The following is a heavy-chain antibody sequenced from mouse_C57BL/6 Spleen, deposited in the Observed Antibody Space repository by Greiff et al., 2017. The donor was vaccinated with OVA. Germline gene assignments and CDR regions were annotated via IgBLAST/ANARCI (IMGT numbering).Heavy chain of an antibody. CDR1: GYSFTSYY. CDR3: ARGRLPYAMDY. CDR2: IYPGSGNT. V-gene: IGHV1-66*01. Sequence: QVQLQQSGPELVKPGASVKISCKASGYSFTSYYIHWVKQRPGQGLEWIGWIYPGSGNTKYNEKFKGKATLTADTSSSTAYMQLSSLTSEDSAVYYCARGRLPYAMDYWGQGTSVTVSS. J-gene: IGHJ4*01. D-gene: IGHD2-2*01.